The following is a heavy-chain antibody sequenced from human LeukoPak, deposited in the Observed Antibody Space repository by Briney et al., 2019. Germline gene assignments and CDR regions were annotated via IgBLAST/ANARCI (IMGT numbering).Heavy chain of an antibody. Sequence: GGSLRLSCAASGFPFSSHVLSWVRQAPGKGLEWIAYINHNGDAIYCPDFVKGRFIISRDNAKNSLFLQMNDLRDEDTAVYYCARDYDWAFDFWGQGTRVTVSS. V-gene: IGHV3-48*02. D-gene: IGHD3-9*01. J-gene: IGHJ4*02. CDR2: INHNGDAI. CDR1: GFPFSSHV. CDR3: ARDYDWAFDF.